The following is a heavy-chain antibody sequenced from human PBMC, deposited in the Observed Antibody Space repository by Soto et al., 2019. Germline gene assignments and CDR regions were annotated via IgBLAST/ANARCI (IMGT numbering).Heavy chain of an antibody. CDR3: AKDAYTPIRTTAHDSGGLDH. CDR2: ISRDGNNK. J-gene: IGHJ4*02. D-gene: IGHD4-4*01. V-gene: IGHV3-30*18. Sequence: ESGGGVVQPGRSLRLPCATSGFTFRFYDMHWVRQAPGKGLEWVAIISRDGNNKDYGDSVKGRFTISRDNSKNTLYLQMNSLRGEDTAVYYCAKDAYTPIRTTAHDSGGLDHWGRGTLVTVSS. CDR1: GFTFRFYD.